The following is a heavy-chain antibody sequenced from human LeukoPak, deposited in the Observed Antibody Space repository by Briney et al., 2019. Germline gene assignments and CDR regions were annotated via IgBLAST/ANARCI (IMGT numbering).Heavy chain of an antibody. CDR2: IYSGGST. D-gene: IGHD3-22*01. V-gene: IGHV3-53*01. CDR1: GFTVSSNY. J-gene: IGHJ4*02. CDR3: ASRGYYYDSSGYYRSSDY. Sequence: PGGSLRLSCAASGFTVSSNYMSWVRQAPGKGLEWVSVIYSGGSTYYADSVKGRFAISRDNSKNTLYLQMNSLRAEDTAVYYCASRGYYYDSSGYYRSSDYWGQGTLVTVSS.